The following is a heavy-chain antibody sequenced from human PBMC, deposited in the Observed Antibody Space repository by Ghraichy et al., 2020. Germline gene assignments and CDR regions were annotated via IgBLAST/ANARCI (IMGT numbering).Heavy chain of an antibody. CDR2: TSYDGSNK. CDR1: GFTFSSYG. CDR3: ARDDTRTAISVSRFDY. Sequence: GGSLRLSCAASGFTFSSYGMHWVRQAPGKGLEWVSSTSYDGSNKFYVDSVKGRFTISRDNSQNTLYLQMDSLRAEDTAVYSCARDDTRTAISVSRFDYWGQGTLVTVSS. V-gene: IGHV3-30*19. J-gene: IGHJ4*02. D-gene: IGHD5-18*01.